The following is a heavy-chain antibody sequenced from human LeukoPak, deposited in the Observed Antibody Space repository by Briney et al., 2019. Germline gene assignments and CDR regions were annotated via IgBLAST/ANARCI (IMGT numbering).Heavy chain of an antibody. V-gene: IGHV4-4*02. CDR3: ARDGRYSYGRYAFDI. CDR2: IHHSGST. CDR1: GGSISSSDW. J-gene: IGHJ3*02. Sequence: KTSETLSLTCAVSGGSISSSDWWSWVRQPPGKGLEWIGEIHHSGSTNYNPSLKSRVTISVDKSKNQFSLKLSSVTAADTAVYYCARDGRYSYGRYAFDIWGQGTMVTVSS. D-gene: IGHD5-18*01.